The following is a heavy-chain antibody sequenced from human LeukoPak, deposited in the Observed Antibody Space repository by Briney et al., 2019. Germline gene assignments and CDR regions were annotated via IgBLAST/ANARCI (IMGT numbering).Heavy chain of an antibody. CDR3: ARLYCSGWYADH. CDR1: GFSFSTRG. Sequence: GGSLRLSCAASGFSFSTRGMHWVRQAPGKGLEWVAAISYDGSNKYYADSVKDRFTISRDNSKNTLDVQMNSLRAEDTAVYYCARLYCSGWYADHWGQGTLVTVSS. CDR2: ISYDGSNK. V-gene: IGHV3-33*01. J-gene: IGHJ4*02. D-gene: IGHD6-19*01.